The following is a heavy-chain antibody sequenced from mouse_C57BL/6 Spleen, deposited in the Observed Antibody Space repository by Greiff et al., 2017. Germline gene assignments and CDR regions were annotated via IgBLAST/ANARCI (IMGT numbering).Heavy chain of an antibody. Sequence: EVQLQQSGPELVKPGASVKIPCKASGYTFTDYNMDWVKQSHGKSLEWIGDINPNNGGTIYNQKFKGKATLTVDKSSSTAYMELRSLTSEDTAVYYCARVEASGYGPSGYFDVWGTGTTVTVSS. CDR2: INPNNGGT. V-gene: IGHV1-18*01. D-gene: IGHD1-1*02. J-gene: IGHJ1*03. CDR3: ARVEASGYGPSGYFDV. CDR1: GYTFTDYN.